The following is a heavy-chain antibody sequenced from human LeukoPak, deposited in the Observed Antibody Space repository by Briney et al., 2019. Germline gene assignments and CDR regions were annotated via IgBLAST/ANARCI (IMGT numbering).Heavy chain of an antibody. Sequence: GGSLRLSCAASGFTFSSYAMSWVRQAPGKGLEWVSTVHGRTYYADSVKGRFTISRDDSRSTLYLQMDNLRAEDTAVYYCAKDQTGDGYNSIWGQGTLVTVSS. CDR1: GFTFSSYA. J-gene: IGHJ4*02. CDR2: VHGRT. CDR3: AKDQTGDGYNSI. V-gene: IGHV3-23*01. D-gene: IGHD5-24*01.